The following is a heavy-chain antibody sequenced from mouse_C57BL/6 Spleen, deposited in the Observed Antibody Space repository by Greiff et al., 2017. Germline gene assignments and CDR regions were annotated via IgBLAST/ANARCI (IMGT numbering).Heavy chain of an antibody. Sequence: QVQLQQSGAELVKPGASVKMSCKASGYTFTSYWITWVKQRPGQGLEWIGDIYPGSGSTNYNEKFKSKATLTVDTSSSTAYMQLSSLTSEDSAVYYCANYYGSSYLWYFGVWGTGTTVTVSS. V-gene: IGHV1-55*01. D-gene: IGHD1-1*01. CDR1: GYTFTSYW. J-gene: IGHJ1*03. CDR3: ANYYGSSYLWYFGV. CDR2: IYPGSGST.